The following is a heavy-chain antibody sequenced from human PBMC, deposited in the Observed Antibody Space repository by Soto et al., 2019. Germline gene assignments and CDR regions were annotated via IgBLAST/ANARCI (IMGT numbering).Heavy chain of an antibody. CDR3: ARGELVVVHYYYGMDV. CDR2: IYYSGST. Sequence: SETLSLTCTVSGGSISSGDYYWSWIRQPPGKGLEWIGYIYYSGSTYYNPSLKSRVTISVDTSKNQFSLKLSSVTAADTDVYYCARGELVVVHYYYGMDVWGQGTTVTVSS. D-gene: IGHD2-15*01. CDR1: GGSISSGDYY. J-gene: IGHJ6*02. V-gene: IGHV4-30-4*01.